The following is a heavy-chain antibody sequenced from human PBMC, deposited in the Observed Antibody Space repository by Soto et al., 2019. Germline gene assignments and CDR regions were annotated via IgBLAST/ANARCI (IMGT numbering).Heavy chain of an antibody. D-gene: IGHD3-22*01. V-gene: IGHV3-30*18. CDR2: ISYDGSNK. J-gene: IGHJ4*02. CDR1: GFTFSSYG. Sequence: QVQLVESGGGVVQPGRSLRLSCAAGGFTFSSYGMHWVRQAPGKGREWVAVISYDGSNKYYADSVKGRFTISRDNSKNTLYLQMNSLRAEDTVVYYCAKEWVYDSSGWSFDYWGQGTLVTASS. CDR3: AKEWVYDSSGWSFDY.